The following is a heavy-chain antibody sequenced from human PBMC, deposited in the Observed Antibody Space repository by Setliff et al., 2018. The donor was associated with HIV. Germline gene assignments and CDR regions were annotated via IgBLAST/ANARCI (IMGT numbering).Heavy chain of an antibody. CDR1: GYSFTSYW. D-gene: IGHD6-6*01. J-gene: IGHJ6*03. CDR2: IDPSDSYT. CDR3: ARHLAARPDYYYYYYMDV. V-gene: IGHV5-10-1*01. Sequence: PGESLKISCKGSGYSFTSYWISWVRQMPGKGLEWMGRIDPSDSYTNYSPSFQGHVTISADKSISTAYLQWSSLKASDTAMYYCARHLAARPDYYYYYYMDVWGKGTTVTVSS.